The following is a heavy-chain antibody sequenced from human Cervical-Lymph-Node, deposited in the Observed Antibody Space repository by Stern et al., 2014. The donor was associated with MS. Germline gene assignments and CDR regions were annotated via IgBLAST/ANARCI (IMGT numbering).Heavy chain of an antibody. CDR3: ARYRGTFYFDN. J-gene: IGHJ4*02. CDR1: GGSFSTYS. V-gene: IGHV1-69*14. Sequence: QDQLVQSGAEVKRPGSSVRVSCKASGGSFSTYSISWVRQAPGQGLEWMGGIILIFGTVNYAQKFQGRVTMSADISTSTAYLDLSSLRSEDTAMYYCARYRGTFYFDNWGQGTLVTVSS. D-gene: IGHD1-1*01. CDR2: IILIFGTV.